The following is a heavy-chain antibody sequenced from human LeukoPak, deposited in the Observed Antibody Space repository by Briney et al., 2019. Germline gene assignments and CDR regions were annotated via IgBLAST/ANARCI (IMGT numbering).Heavy chain of an antibody. CDR1: GFTFSRYI. Sequence: PWGSLRLSCAASGFTFSRYIMNWVRQAPGKGLEWISYISSSSRTIHYADSVKGRFTISRDNAENSLGLQMNSLRDEDTAVYYCASHYFGSRGSYAEYFQHWGQGALVIVSS. CDR3: ASHYFGSRGSYAEYFQH. V-gene: IGHV3-48*02. J-gene: IGHJ1*01. D-gene: IGHD3-22*01. CDR2: ISSSSRTI.